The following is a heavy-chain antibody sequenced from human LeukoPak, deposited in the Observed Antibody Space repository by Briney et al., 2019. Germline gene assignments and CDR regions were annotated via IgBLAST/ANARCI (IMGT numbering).Heavy chain of an antibody. V-gene: IGHV1-46*01. CDR3: AREGSGTRGYYYYMDV. D-gene: IGHD1-1*01. Sequence: ASVKVSCKASGYTFTSYYMHWVRQAPGQGLEWMGIINPNGGSTSYAQKFQGRVTMTRDTSTSTVYMELSSLRSEDTAVYYCAREGSGTRGYYYYMDVWGKGTTVTVSS. CDR2: INPNGGST. J-gene: IGHJ6*03. CDR1: GYTFTSYY.